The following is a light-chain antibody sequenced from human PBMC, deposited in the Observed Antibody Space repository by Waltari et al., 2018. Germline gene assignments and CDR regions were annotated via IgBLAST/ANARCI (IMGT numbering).Light chain of an antibody. CDR3: TSYTSTNTVI. V-gene: IGLV2-14*03. Sequence: QSALTQPASVSGSPGQSITISSAGTSSDIGGYNYVSWYQQHPGKAPKLIIFDVTRWPSGVSHRFSGSKSGNTASLTISGLQAEDEADYYCTSYTSTNTVIFGGGTKVTVL. CDR1: SSDIGGYNY. J-gene: IGLJ2*01. CDR2: DVT.